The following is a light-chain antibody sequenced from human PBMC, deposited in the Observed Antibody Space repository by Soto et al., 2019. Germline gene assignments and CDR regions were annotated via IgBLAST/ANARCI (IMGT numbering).Light chain of an antibody. CDR2: DAS. CDR3: QQRITWPST. CDR1: QSVSSS. J-gene: IGKJ2*01. Sequence: EIVLTQSPATLSLSPGESATLSCRASQSVSSSLAWYQQKAGQAPRLLIYDASNRATGIPARFSGSGSGTDFTLTISSLEPVDFAIYYCQQRITWPSTFGQGTKLEIK. V-gene: IGKV3-11*01.